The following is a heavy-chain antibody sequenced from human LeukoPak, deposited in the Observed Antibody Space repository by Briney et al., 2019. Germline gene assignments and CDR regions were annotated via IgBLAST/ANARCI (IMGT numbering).Heavy chain of an antibody. V-gene: IGHV1-2*02. CDR1: GYTFTGYY. D-gene: IGHD2-2*01. CDR2: INPKSCGT. Sequence: ASVKVSCKASGYTFTGYYMHWVRQAPGQGLEWMGWINPKSCGTNYAQKFQGRVTMTRDTFIHTAYLGLSRLRSDDTAVYYCAREEYGFDPWGQGTLVTVSS. J-gene: IGHJ5*02. CDR3: AREEYGFDP.